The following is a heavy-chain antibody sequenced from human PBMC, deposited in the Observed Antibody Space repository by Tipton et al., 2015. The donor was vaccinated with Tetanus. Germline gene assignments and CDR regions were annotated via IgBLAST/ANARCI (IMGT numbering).Heavy chain of an antibody. V-gene: IGHV4-30-2*01. CDR3: ARGKNWGTDY. CDR2: IFRTGST. CDR1: GGSISTGGYS. Sequence: TLSLTCTVSGGSISTGGYSWRWIRQPPGKGLECIGYIFRTGSTTYSPSLKSRVSISVDTSKNQFSLNLNSVTAADTAVYYCARGKNWGTDYWGQGILVPVSS. D-gene: IGHD7-27*01. J-gene: IGHJ4*02.